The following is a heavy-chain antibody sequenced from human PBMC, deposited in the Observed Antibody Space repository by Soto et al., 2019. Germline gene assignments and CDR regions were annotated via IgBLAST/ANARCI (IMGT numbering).Heavy chain of an antibody. V-gene: IGHV4-30-2*01. CDR2: IYHSGST. Sequence: PSETLFLTCAVSGGSISSGGYFWSWIRQPPGKGLEWIGYIYHSGSTYYNPSLKSRVSISVDRSKNQFSLKLSSVTAADAAVYYCARGQVVVAHLRGQRTSVTVSS. D-gene: IGHD2-15*01. CDR1: GGSISSGGYF. CDR3: ARGQVVVAHL. J-gene: IGHJ4*02.